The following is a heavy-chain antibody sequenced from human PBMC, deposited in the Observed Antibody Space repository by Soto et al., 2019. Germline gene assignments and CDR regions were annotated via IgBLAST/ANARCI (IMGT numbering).Heavy chain of an antibody. CDR3: ARDQYLYGDYTTYSYYYGMDV. Sequence: ASVNVSCKSSVYTFTSYAMHWVRQAPGQRLEGVGWINAGNGNTKYSQKFQGRVTITRDTSASTDYMELSSLRSEDTAVYYCARDQYLYGDYTTYSYYYGMDVWG. D-gene: IGHD4-17*01. J-gene: IGHJ6*01. CDR2: INAGNGNT. CDR1: VYTFTSYA. V-gene: IGHV1-3*01.